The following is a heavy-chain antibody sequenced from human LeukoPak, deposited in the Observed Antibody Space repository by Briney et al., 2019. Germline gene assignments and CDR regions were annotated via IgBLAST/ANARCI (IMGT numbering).Heavy chain of an antibody. CDR3: ARPAPPGGIVYGFHF. CDR1: GFTFSSYG. J-gene: IGHJ3*01. CDR2: ISYDGNFR. Sequence: GGSLRLSCAASGFTFSSYGMHWVRQAPGKGLEWVALISYDGNFRNYAESVKGRFTISRDNSKNTVHLQMNSLGAEDTAVYYCARPAPPGGIVYGFHFWGQGTMVTVSS. V-gene: IGHV3-30*03. D-gene: IGHD3-16*02.